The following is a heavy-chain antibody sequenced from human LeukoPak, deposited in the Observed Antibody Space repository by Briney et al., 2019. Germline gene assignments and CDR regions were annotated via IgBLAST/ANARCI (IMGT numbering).Heavy chain of an antibody. CDR1: GGTFSSYA. CDR3: ARDNSVGDIAWWFDP. J-gene: IGHJ5*02. Sequence: GASVKVSCKASGGTFSSYAISWVRQAPGQGLEWMGGIIPIFGTANYAQKFQGRVTITADKSTSTDYMELSSLTSEDTAVYYCARDNSVGDIAWWFDPWGQGTLVTVSS. V-gene: IGHV1-69*06. CDR2: IIPIFGTA. D-gene: IGHD1-26*01.